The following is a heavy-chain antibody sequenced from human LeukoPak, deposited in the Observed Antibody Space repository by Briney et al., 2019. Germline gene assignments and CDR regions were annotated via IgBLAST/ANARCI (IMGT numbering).Heavy chain of an antibody. CDR1: GYSISSGYY. CDR3: ARHRATYYYGSGSPFDY. V-gene: IGHV4-38-2*02. Sequence: SETLSLTCTVSGYSISSGYYWGWIRQPPGKGLEWIGSIYHSGSTYYNPSLKSRVTISVDTSKNQFSLKLSSVTAADTAVYYCARHRATYYYGSGSPFDYWGQGILVTVSS. D-gene: IGHD3-10*01. CDR2: IYHSGST. J-gene: IGHJ4*02.